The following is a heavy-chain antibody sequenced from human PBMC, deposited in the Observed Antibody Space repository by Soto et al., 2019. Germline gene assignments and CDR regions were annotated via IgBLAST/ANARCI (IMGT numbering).Heavy chain of an antibody. CDR1: GGTFSSYT. V-gene: IGHV1-69*02. CDR3: ARGPYYYASRSYYNGVDF. D-gene: IGHD3-10*01. Sequence: SVKVSCKASGGTFSSYTISWVRQAPGQGLEWMGRIIPILGIANDAQKNKGRVTITADKSTSTAYMELRSLRSDDTAVCYFARGPYYYASRSYYNGVDFWGQGTLVTVSS. CDR2: IIPILGIA. J-gene: IGHJ4*02.